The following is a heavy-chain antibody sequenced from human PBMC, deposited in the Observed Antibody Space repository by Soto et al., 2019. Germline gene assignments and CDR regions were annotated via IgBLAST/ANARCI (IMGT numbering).Heavy chain of an antibody. CDR3: ARGRYGDY. D-gene: IGHD4-17*01. V-gene: IGHV1-18*01. J-gene: IGHJ4*02. CDR2: ISAYSGNT. CDR1: GYTVTTYG. Sequence: QVQLVQSGAEVKKPGASVKVSCKASGYTVTTYGSSWVRQAPAQGLEWVGWISAYSGNTKYAQKLQGRVTVTTDTSTSTAYMEVRSLRSDDTAVYYCARGRYGDYWGQGTLVTTSS.